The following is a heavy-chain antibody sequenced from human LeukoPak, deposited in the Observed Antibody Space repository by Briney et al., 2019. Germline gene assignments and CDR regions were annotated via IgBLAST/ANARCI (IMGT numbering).Heavy chain of an antibody. CDR2: IYHSGST. CDR3: ARDRRHSSSWYGGAFDI. Sequence: SETLSLTCTVSGGSISSGGYYWSWIRQPPGKGLEWIGYIYHSGSTYYNPSLKSRVTISVDRSKNQFSLKLSSVTAADTAVYYCARDRRHSSSWYGGAFDIWGQGTMVTVSS. D-gene: IGHD6-13*01. J-gene: IGHJ3*02. V-gene: IGHV4-30-2*01. CDR1: GGSISSGGYY.